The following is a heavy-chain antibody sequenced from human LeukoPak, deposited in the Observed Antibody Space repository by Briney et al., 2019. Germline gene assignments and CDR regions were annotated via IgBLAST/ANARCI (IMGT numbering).Heavy chain of an antibody. D-gene: IGHD3-10*01. CDR1: GYTFTSYY. CDR3: VGSTITMVRGVSNNNYGMDV. CDR2: INPSGGST. J-gene: IGHJ6*04. Sequence: GASVKVSCKASGYTFTSYYMHWVRQAPGQGLEWMGIINPSGGSTSYAQKFQGRVTMTRDTFTSTVYMELSSLRSEDTAVYYCVGSTITMVRGVSNNNYGMDVWGKGTTVTVSS. V-gene: IGHV1-46*01.